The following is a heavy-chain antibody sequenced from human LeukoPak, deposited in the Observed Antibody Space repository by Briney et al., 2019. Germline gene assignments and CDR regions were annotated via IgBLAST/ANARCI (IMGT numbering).Heavy chain of an antibody. D-gene: IGHD7-27*01. CDR1: GFTFSSYA. V-gene: IGHV1-2*02. CDR3: ARGGQTGDYYYYYMDV. CDR2: INPNSGGT. Sequence: GGSLRLSCAASGFTFSSYAMHGVRQAPGQGLKWMGWINPNSGGTNYAQKFQGRVTMTRDTSISTAYMELSRLRSDDTAVYYCARGGQTGDYYYYYMDVWGKGTTVTVSS. J-gene: IGHJ6*03.